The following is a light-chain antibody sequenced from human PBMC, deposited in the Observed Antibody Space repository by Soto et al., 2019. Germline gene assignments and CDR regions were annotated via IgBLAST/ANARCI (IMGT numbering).Light chain of an antibody. CDR2: GAS. CDR1: QSVSSN. V-gene: IGKV3-15*01. J-gene: IGKJ2*01. CDR3: QQYNNWPPYT. Sequence: EKVMTQSPATLSVSPGERATLSCRASQSVSSNLAWYQQKPGQAPRLLIYGASTRATGIPARFSGSGSGTEFTLTLCTLQSEDVAVYYCQQYNNWPPYTFGQATKLEIK.